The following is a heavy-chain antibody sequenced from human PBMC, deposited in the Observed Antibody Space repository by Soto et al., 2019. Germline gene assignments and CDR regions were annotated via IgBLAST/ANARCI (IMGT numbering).Heavy chain of an antibody. CDR1: GFTVSSNY. CDR3: AREKIGSGWYKNFQH. D-gene: IGHD6-19*01. CDR2: IYSGGST. J-gene: IGHJ1*01. V-gene: IGHV3-66*01. Sequence: GGSLRLSCAASGFTVSSNYMSWVRQAPGKGLEWVSVIYSGGSTYYADSVKGRFTISRDNSKNTLYLQMNSLRAEDTAVYYCAREKIGSGWYKNFQHWGQGTLVTVSS.